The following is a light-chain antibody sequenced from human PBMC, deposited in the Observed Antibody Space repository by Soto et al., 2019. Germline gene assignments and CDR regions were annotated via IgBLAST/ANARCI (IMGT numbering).Light chain of an antibody. CDR3: QQYNNWPRT. J-gene: IGKJ1*01. V-gene: IGKV3-15*01. CDR2: GAS. CDR1: QSVSSN. Sequence: EIVMTQSPATLSVSPGERATLSCRASQSVSSNLAWYQQKPGHAPRLLIYGASTRATGIPARFSGSGSGTEFTLTISSLQSEDFAVYYCQQYNNWPRTFGQGTNVEIK.